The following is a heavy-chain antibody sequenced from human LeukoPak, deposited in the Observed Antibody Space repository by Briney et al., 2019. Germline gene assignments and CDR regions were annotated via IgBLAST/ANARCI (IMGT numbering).Heavy chain of an antibody. Sequence: PSQTLSLTCTVSGGSISSGDYYWSWIRQPPGKGLEWIGNIYYSGSTYYNPSLKSRVTISVDTSKNQFSLKVSSVTAADTAVYYCARAYQWSGTYYYYMDVWGKGTTVTVSS. V-gene: IGHV4-30-4*08. J-gene: IGHJ6*03. D-gene: IGHD3-10*02. CDR2: IYYSGST. CDR1: GGSISSGDYY. CDR3: ARAYQWSGTYYYYMDV.